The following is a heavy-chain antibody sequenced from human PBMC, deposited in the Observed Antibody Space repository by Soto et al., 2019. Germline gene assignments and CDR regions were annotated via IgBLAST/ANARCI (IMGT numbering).Heavy chain of an antibody. Sequence: SATLSLTCTVSGGSLSSYYWSWNRQPPGKGLEWIVYIYYSGSTNYNPSLKSRVTIPVDTSKNQFSLKLSSVTAADTAVYYCARPTGTTGWFDPLGQGTLVTVSS. J-gene: IGHJ5*02. CDR3: ARPTGTTGWFDP. D-gene: IGHD1-1*01. CDR2: IYYSGST. V-gene: IGHV4-59*01. CDR1: GGSLSSYY.